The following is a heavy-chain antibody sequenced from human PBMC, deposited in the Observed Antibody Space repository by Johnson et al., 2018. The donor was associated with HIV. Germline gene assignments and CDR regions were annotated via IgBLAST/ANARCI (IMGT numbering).Heavy chain of an antibody. V-gene: IGHV3-30*18. J-gene: IGHJ3*02. CDR1: GFTFSTYG. Sequence: QMLLVESGGGVVQPGRSLRLSCAASGFTFSTYGMHWVRQAPGKGLEWVAVISYDGSNKYYADSVKGRFTISRDNSKNTLYLQMSSLRAEDTAVYYCAKDLSYPKTRAFDIWGQGTMVTVSS. D-gene: IGHD2/OR15-2a*01. CDR3: AKDLSYPKTRAFDI. CDR2: ISYDGSNK.